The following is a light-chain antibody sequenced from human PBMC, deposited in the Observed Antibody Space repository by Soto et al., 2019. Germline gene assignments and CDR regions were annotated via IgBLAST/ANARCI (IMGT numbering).Light chain of an antibody. J-gene: IGLJ1*01. Sequence: QSALTQPASLSGSPGQSITISCTGTSSDIGAYDYVSWFQQHPGKAPKLMISEVNNRPSGVSNRFSGSKSGNTAYLTISGLQVEDEAHYYCSSYTSSSTYVFGSGTKVNV. CDR2: EVN. CDR3: SSYTSSSTYV. CDR1: SSDIGAYDY. V-gene: IGLV2-14*01.